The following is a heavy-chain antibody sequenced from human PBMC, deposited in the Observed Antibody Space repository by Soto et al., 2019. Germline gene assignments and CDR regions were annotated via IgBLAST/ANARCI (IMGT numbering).Heavy chain of an antibody. J-gene: IGHJ3*02. V-gene: IGHV1-18*01. D-gene: IGHD3-9*01. CDR3: ARDPSLRKLDILTGYYRAPEEISSDAFDI. Sequence: GASVKVSCEASGYTFTSYGISWVRQAPGQGLEWMGWISAYNGNTNYAQKLQGRVTMTTDTSTSTAYMELRSLRSDDTAVYYCARDPSLRKLDILTGYYRAPEEISSDAFDIWGQGTMVTVSS. CDR1: GYTFTSYG. CDR2: ISAYNGNT.